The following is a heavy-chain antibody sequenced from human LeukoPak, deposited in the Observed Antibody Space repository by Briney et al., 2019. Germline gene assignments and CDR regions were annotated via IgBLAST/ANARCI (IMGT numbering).Heavy chain of an antibody. CDR2: VNTDGSST. Sequence: PGGSLRLSCAASGFTFGSYWMHWVRQAPGKGLVWVSRVNTDGSSTSYADSVKGRFTISRDNAKNTLYLQMNSLRAEDTAVYYCARVKDTSYGMDVWGQGTTLTVSS. D-gene: IGHD2-15*01. V-gene: IGHV3-74*01. J-gene: IGHJ6*02. CDR1: GFTFGSYW. CDR3: ARVKDTSYGMDV.